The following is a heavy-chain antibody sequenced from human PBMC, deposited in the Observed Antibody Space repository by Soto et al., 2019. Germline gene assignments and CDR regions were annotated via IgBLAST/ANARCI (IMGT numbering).Heavy chain of an antibody. J-gene: IGHJ6*02. CDR1: GYSFTTQA. V-gene: IGHV1-3*04. CDR2: INTCNGNT. Sequence: ASVKVSCKASGYSFTTQAMIWVRQPAGQRPAGMGWINTCNGNTRYSPKFKGRVNITRDTAASTAYMELRSLKSEDTAVYYCARGEQLYHDDYGMDVWGQGSTVTVSS. CDR3: ARGEQLYHDDYGMDV.